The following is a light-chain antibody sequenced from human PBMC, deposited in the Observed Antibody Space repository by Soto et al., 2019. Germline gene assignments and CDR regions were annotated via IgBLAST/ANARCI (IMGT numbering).Light chain of an antibody. V-gene: IGKV1-39*01. CDR2: ATS. CDR1: QSISSY. Sequence: DIQMTQSPSSLSASVGDRVTITCRASQSISSYLNWYQQKPGKAPNLLIYATSSLQSVVPSRFSGSGSWTDFTSTISSLQPEDFATYYCQQSYSTPRVTFGPGTKVYIK. CDR3: QQSYSTPRVT. J-gene: IGKJ3*01.